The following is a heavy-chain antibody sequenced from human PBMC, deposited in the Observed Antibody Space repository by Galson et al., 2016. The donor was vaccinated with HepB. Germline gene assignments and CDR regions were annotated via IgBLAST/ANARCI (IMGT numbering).Heavy chain of an antibody. J-gene: IGHJ6*02. CDR3: ARAVMLGRGMDV. CDR1: GDSVYNNGAA. CDR2: TSYRSTWEN. D-gene: IGHD3-10*01. V-gene: IGHV6-1*01. Sequence: CAISGDSVYNNGAAWVWIRQSPSRGLEWLGRTSYRSTWENHYAGSVKNRTTISPDTSRNQFSLHLNSVTPEDTAVYYCARAVMLGRGMDVWGQGTTVTVSS.